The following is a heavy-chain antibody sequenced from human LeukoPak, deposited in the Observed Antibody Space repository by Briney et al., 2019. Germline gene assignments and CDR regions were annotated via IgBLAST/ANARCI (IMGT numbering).Heavy chain of an antibody. CDR3: ARARWSSTGWFLGY. J-gene: IGHJ4*02. D-gene: IGHD6-19*01. V-gene: IGHV3-74*01. CDR1: GFTFSHYA. Sequence: PGRSLRLSCAASGFTFSHYAMHWVRQAPGKGLVWVSRVNPQGTGTSYTDSVKGRFTISRDNAKDALHLQMDNLRAEDTAVYYCARARWSSTGWFLGYWGQGTLVTVSS. CDR2: VNPQGTGT.